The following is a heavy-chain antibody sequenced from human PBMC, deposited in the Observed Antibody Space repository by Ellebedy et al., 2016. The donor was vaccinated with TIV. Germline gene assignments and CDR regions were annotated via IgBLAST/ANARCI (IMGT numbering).Heavy chain of an antibody. V-gene: IGHV3-23*01. CDR1: GFNFNIYA. CDR3: AKTRVDYSSGLIFDY. D-gene: IGHD3-10*01. J-gene: IGHJ4*02. Sequence: GGSLRLSXAASGFNFNIYAMTWVRQAPGKGLEWVSAISGSGDNTFYAESVRGRFTISKDISKNTVYLQMNSLRTDDTAVYYCAKTRVDYSSGLIFDYWGQGTLVTVSS. CDR2: ISGSGDNT.